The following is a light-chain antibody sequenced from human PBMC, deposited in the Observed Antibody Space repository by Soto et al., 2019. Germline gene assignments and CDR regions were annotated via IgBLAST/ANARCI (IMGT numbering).Light chain of an antibody. CDR2: DIS. Sequence: QSVLPQPASVSWSPGQSITIACTGTSSDIGNGNYNYGSWYQQYPGKAPKLMIYDISNRASGVSNRFSGSKSGNTASLTISALRAEDEADYYCSSKRGRSNIVFGTGTKVTVL. J-gene: IGLJ1*01. CDR3: SSKRGRSNIV. V-gene: IGLV2-14*01. CDR1: SSDIGNGNYNY.